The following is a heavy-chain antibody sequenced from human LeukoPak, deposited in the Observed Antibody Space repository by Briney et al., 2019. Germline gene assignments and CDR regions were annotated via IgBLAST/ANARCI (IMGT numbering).Heavy chain of an antibody. CDR1: GGSISSYY. J-gene: IGHJ4*02. V-gene: IGHV4-59*08. CDR3: ARQYYDILTGYSPYFDY. Sequence: PSETLSLTCTVSGGSISSYYRSWIRQPPGKGLEWVGYIYNSGSTHYNPSLKSRVTVSVDTSKNQFSLKLSSVTAADTAVYYCARQYYDILTGYSPYFDYWGQGTLVTVSS. D-gene: IGHD3-9*01. CDR2: IYNSGST.